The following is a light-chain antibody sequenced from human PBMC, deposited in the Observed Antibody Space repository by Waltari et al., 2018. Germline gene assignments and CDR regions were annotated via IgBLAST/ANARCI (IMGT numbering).Light chain of an antibody. V-gene: IGKV1-39*01. Sequence: DIQMTQSPSSLSTSVGDRVTITCRASRGIDAYLNWYQQQPGKAPKLLIYDASTLQRGVPTRFSGGGIGTDFTLTISDLQPDDFATYCCQQSYSAPFTFGRGTRLE. J-gene: IGKJ5*01. CDR3: QQSYSAPFT. CDR1: RGIDAY. CDR2: DAS.